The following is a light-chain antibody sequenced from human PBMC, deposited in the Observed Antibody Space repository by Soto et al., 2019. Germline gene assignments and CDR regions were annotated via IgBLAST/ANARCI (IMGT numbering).Light chain of an antibody. CDR2: DAS. Sequence: EIVLTQSPATLSLSPGERATLSCRASQSVGNSLAWYQQKPGQAPRLLIYDASNRATGIPVRFSGSGSGTDFTLPISSLQPEDFAVYFCQQRRNWPKLSFGGGTKVEIK. CDR1: QSVGNS. V-gene: IGKV3-11*01. J-gene: IGKJ4*01. CDR3: QQRRNWPKLS.